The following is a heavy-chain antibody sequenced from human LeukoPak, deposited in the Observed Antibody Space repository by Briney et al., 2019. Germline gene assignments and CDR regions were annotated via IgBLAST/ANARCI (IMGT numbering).Heavy chain of an antibody. D-gene: IGHD3-3*01. CDR3: AKDGYFDFWSGQNHIDY. CDR1: GFTFSSYA. Sequence: GGSLRLSCAASGFTFSSYAMSWVRQAPGKGLEWVSAISGSGSSTYYADSVKGRFTISRDNSKNTLYLQMNSLRAEDTAVYYCAKDGYFDFWSGQNHIDYWGQGTLVTVSS. V-gene: IGHV3-23*01. CDR2: ISGSGSST. J-gene: IGHJ4*02.